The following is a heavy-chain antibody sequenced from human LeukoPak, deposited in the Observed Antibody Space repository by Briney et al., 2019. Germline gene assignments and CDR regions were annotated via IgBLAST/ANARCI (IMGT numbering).Heavy chain of an antibody. Sequence: PGGSLRLSCQASGFTFSDYAMSWIRQAPGKGLEWVSSINPDGGSFFADSVSGRSTISRDDSRSVVYLQMNTLSAEDTAVYYCARSGVATCHYLGQGILVTVSS. CDR1: GFTFSDYA. J-gene: IGHJ4*02. CDR2: INPDGGS. D-gene: IGHD3-10*01. V-gene: IGHV3-23*01. CDR3: ARSGVATCHY.